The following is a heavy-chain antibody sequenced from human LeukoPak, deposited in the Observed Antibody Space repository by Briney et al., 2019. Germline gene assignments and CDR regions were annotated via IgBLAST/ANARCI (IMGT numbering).Heavy chain of an antibody. Sequence: GGSLRLSCAASGFTFSSYSMNWVRQSPGKGLEWVSSISSSSSYIYYADSVKGRFTISRDNAKNSLYLQMNSLRAEDTAVYYCARGSGYYYDSSGDYWGQGTLVTVSS. CDR1: GFTFSSYS. CDR3: ARGSGYYYDSSGDY. V-gene: IGHV3-21*01. CDR2: ISSSSSYI. D-gene: IGHD3-22*01. J-gene: IGHJ4*02.